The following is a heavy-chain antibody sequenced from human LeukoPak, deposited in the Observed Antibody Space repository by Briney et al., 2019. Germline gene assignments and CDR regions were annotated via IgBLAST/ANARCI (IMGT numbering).Heavy chain of an antibody. CDR1: GLTFSRYW. CDR2: IKQDGSEK. J-gene: IGHJ6*02. V-gene: IGHV3-7*03. CDR3: AKDYGDYGGYYYYGMDV. Sequence: PGGSLRLSCSASGLTFSRYWMSWVRQAPGKGLEWVANIKQDGSEKYYVDSVKGRFTISRGNAKNSLYLQMNSLRAEDTALYYCAKDYGDYGGYYYYGMDVWGQGTTVTVSS. D-gene: IGHD4-17*01.